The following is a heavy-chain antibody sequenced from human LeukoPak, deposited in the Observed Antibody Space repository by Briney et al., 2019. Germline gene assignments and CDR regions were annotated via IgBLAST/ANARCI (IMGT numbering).Heavy chain of an antibody. CDR2: IYYSATT. CDR3: ATNLAYCSSTSCPYYYYYYYMDV. J-gene: IGHJ6*03. CDR1: GGSISSYY. Sequence: PSETLSLTCTVSGGSISSYYWSWIRQPPGKGLEWIGYIYYSATTNYNPSLKSRVTISVDTSKNQFSLKLSYVTAADTAVYYCATNLAYCSSTSCPYYYYYYYMDVWGKGTTVTVSS. V-gene: IGHV4-59*01. D-gene: IGHD2-2*01.